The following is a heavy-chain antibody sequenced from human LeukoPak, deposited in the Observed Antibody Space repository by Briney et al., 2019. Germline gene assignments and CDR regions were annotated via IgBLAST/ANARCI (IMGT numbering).Heavy chain of an antibody. V-gene: IGHV1-2*07. CDR1: GYTFSGSY. J-gene: IGHJ6*02. CDR3: ARDLGNSRVTYGMDV. D-gene: IGHD6-13*01. CDR2: INPNSGGT. Sequence: ASVKVSCKASGYTFSGSYMHWVRQAPGQGLEWMGWINPNSGGTKYAHKFQGRVTMTRDTSISTAYMELSRLSSDDTAVYYCARDLGNSRVTYGMDVWGQGTTVTVSS.